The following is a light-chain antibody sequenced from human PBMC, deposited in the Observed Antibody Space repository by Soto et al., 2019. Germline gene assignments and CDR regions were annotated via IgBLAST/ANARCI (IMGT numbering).Light chain of an antibody. Sequence: QSALTQPPSASGSPGQSVTISCTGTSSDIGAYNYVSWYQQHPGKAPKLMIHEVSKRPSGVPDRFSGSKSGNTASLTVSGLQAEDEADYYCSSYAGSNDRWVFGGGTQLPS. V-gene: IGLV2-8*01. CDR1: SSDIGAYNY. CDR2: EVS. CDR3: SSYAGSNDRWV. J-gene: IGLJ3*02.